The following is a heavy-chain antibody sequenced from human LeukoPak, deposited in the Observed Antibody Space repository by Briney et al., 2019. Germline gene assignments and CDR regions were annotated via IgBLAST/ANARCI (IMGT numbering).Heavy chain of an antibody. D-gene: IGHD4-17*01. Sequence: ASVKVSCKASGYTFTGYYMHWVRQAPGQGLEWMGWINPNSGGTNYAQKFQGRVTMTRDTSISTAYMELSRLRSDDTAVYYCARDRISMTTVTTADYWGQGTLVTVPS. J-gene: IGHJ4*02. CDR2: INPNSGGT. CDR1: GYTFTGYY. CDR3: ARDRISMTTVTTADY. V-gene: IGHV1-2*02.